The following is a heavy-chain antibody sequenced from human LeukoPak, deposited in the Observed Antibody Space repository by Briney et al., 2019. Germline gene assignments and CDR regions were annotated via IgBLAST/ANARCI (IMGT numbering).Heavy chain of an antibody. Sequence: GGSLRLSCAVSGFTVSRNYMSWVRQAPGKGLEWVSVIYSGGSTDYADSVKGRFTISRDNSKNTVYLQMNSLRPEDTAMYYCAREGGYVFDYWGQGTLVTVSS. CDR2: IYSGGST. CDR1: GFTVSRNY. CDR3: AREGGYVFDY. J-gene: IGHJ4*02. V-gene: IGHV3-53*01. D-gene: IGHD5-12*01.